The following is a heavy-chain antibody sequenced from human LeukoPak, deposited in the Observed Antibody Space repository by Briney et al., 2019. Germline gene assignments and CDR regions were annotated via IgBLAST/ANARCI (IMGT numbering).Heavy chain of an antibody. Sequence: GGSLRLSCTASRFTFSRYAMNWVRQAPGKGLEWVSAISAGSNYIYYADSVKGRFTISRDNAKNSLYLQMNSLRAEDTAVYYCARDFGSADWGQGTLVTVSS. D-gene: IGHD1-26*01. CDR1: RFTFSRYA. CDR2: ISAGSNYI. CDR3: ARDFGSAD. J-gene: IGHJ4*02. V-gene: IGHV3-21*01.